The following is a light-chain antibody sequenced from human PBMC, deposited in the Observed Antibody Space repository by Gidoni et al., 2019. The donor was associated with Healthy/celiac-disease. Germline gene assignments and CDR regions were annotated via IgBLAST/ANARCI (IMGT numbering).Light chain of an antibody. CDR1: QSISSW. V-gene: IGKV1-5*01. CDR3: QRGGWT. Sequence: DIQMTQSPSTLSASVGDRVTITCRASQSISSWLAWYQQKPGKAPKLLIYDASSLESGVPSRFSGSGSGTEFTLTISSLQPDDFANYCCQRGGWTFGQGTKVEIK. CDR2: DAS. J-gene: IGKJ1*01.